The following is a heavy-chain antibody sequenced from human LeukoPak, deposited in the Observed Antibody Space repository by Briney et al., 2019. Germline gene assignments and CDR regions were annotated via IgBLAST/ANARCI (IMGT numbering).Heavy chain of an antibody. Sequence: ASVKVSCKASGYTFTSYGISWVRQAPGQGLEWMGWISAYNGNTNYAQKLQGRVTMTTDTSTSTAYMELRSLRSDDTAVYYCARVKDSLTIFGVVIEVPFDYWGQGTLVTVSS. CDR1: GYTFTSYG. CDR2: ISAYNGNT. J-gene: IGHJ4*02. D-gene: IGHD3-3*01. CDR3: ARVKDSLTIFGVVIEVPFDY. V-gene: IGHV1-18*01.